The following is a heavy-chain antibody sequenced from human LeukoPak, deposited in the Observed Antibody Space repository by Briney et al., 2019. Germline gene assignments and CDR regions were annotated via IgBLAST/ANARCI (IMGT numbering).Heavy chain of an antibody. CDR2: IYYSGST. V-gene: IGHV4-39*01. J-gene: IGHJ4*02. CDR1: GGSISSSSYY. Sequence: SETLSLTCTVSGGSISSSSYYWGWIRQPPGKGLEWIGSIYYSGSTYYNPSLKSRVTLSVDTSKNQFSLKLSSVTAADTAVYYCVSAYCSGGSCYFPFDYWGQGTLVTVSS. CDR3: VSAYCSGGSCYFPFDY. D-gene: IGHD2-15*01.